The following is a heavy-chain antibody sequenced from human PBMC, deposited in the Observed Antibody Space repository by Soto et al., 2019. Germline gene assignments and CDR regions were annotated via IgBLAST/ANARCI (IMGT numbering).Heavy chain of an antibody. Sequence: QVTLKESGPVLVKPTETLTLTCTVSGFSLSNARMGVSWIRQPPGKALEWLAHIFSNDEKSYSTSLKSMLTISKDTYKSQVVLTMTNMDPVDTATYYCARIGVITFGGVIAPDAFDICGQGTMVTVSS. CDR2: IFSNDEK. D-gene: IGHD3-16*02. CDR3: ARIGVITFGGVIAPDAFDI. J-gene: IGHJ3*02. V-gene: IGHV2-26*01. CDR1: GFSLSNARMG.